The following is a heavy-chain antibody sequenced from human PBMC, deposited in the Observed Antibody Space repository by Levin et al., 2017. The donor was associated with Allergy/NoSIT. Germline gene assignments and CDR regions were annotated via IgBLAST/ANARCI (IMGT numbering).Heavy chain of an antibody. J-gene: IGHJ4*02. CDR1: GFTFSSYD. CDR2: IGTAGDT. V-gene: IGHV3-13*04. D-gene: IGHD5-18*01. Sequence: SCAASGFTFSSYDMHWVRQATGKGLEWVSAIGTAGDTYYPGSVKGRFTISRENAKNSLYLQMNSLRAGDTAVYYCARGTAMGYGFDYWGQGTLVTVSS. CDR3: ARGTAMGYGFDY.